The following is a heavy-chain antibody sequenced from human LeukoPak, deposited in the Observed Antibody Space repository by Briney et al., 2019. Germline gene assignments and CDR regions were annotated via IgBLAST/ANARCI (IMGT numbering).Heavy chain of an antibody. CDR2: ISSSDSSTI. J-gene: IGHJ4*02. CDR3: ARQEGSYGELDY. CDR1: GFIFNTYS. Sequence: GSLRLSCAASGFIFNTYSMNWVRQAPGKGLEWVSYISSSDSSTIYYAESVKGRFTISRDNAKNSLYLQMNGLRAEDTAVYYCARQEGSYGELDYWGQGTLVTVSS. V-gene: IGHV3-48*04. D-gene: IGHD3-16*01.